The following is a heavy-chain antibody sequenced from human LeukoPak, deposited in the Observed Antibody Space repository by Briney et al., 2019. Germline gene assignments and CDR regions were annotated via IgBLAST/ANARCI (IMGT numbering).Heavy chain of an antibody. J-gene: IGHJ4*02. CDR1: GYTFTDYW. CDR3: ARHQTPGNPWYLHTEGFRFDS. V-gene: IGHV5-51*01. D-gene: IGHD6-13*01. Sequence: GESLKISCKGSGYTFTDYWIGWVRQMPGQGLEWMAVIFPDGSDSSIRYSPSFQGHVTVSADKSITTAYLHWSSLQASDTAIYYCARHQTPGNPWYLHTEGFRFDSWGQGALVSVSS. CDR2: IFPDGSDSSI.